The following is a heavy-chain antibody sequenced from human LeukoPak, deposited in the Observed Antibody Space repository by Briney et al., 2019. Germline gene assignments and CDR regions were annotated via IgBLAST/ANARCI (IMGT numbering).Heavy chain of an antibody. CDR2: ICISGKTI. D-gene: IGHD4/OR15-4a*01. CDR1: GFTFSSYE. V-gene: IGHV3-48*03. J-gene: IGHJ5*02. CDR3: VRMSRANCDR. Sequence: GGSLRLSCAASGFTFSSYEMNWVRQAPGKGLEWISYICISGKTISYADSVKGRFTIPRDNAKNSLFFQMKSLTPEVTAVYYCVRMSRANCDRWGEGTLVTVSS.